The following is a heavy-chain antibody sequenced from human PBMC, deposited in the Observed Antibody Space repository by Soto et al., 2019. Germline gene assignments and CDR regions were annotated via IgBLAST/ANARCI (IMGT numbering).Heavy chain of an antibody. D-gene: IGHD3-10*01. V-gene: IGHV4-34*01. CDR1: GGSFSGYY. Sequence: QVQLQQWGAGLLKPSETPSLTCAVYGGSFSGYYWNWIRQPPGKGLEWIGEINHSGSTNYNPSFKSRFSISGDTSKNQFSLKLRSVSAAATSGYYCARGPLYYGSGSYFWFDPWGQGTLVTVSS. CDR2: INHSGST. CDR3: ARGPLYYGSGSYFWFDP. J-gene: IGHJ5*02.